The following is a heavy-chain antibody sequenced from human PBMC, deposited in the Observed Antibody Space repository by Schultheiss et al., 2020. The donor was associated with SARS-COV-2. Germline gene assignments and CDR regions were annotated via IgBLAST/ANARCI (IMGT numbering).Heavy chain of an antibody. J-gene: IGHJ4*02. D-gene: IGHD3-16*01. CDR1: GYTFTSYA. Sequence: ASVKVSCKASGYTFTSYAMNWVRQAPGQGLEWMGWINTNTGNPTYAQGFTGRFVFSLDTSVSTAYLQINSLKAEDSAVYYCARDVWLAYGPGQFDHWGQGTLVTVSS. V-gene: IGHV7-4-1*02. CDR3: ARDVWLAYGPGQFDH. CDR2: INTNTGNP.